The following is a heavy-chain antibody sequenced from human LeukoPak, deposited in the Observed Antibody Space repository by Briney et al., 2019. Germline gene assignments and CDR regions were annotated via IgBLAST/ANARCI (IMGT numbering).Heavy chain of an antibody. CDR3: ARDRRSMVRGVNTLFDY. CDR1: GYTFTSYG. J-gene: IGHJ4*02. CDR2: ISGYNGNT. V-gene: IGHV1-18*01. D-gene: IGHD3-10*01. Sequence: ASVKVSCKASGYTFTSYGISWVRQAPGQGLEWMGWISGYNGNTNYAQKLQGRVTMTTDTSTNTAYMELRSLRSDDTAVYYCARDRRSMVRGVNTLFDYWGQGTLVTVSS.